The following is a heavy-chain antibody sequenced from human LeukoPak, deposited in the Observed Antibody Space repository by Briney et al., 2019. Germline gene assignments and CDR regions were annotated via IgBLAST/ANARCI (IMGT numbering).Heavy chain of an antibody. D-gene: IGHD2-2*02. CDR1: GGTFTSYY. J-gene: IGHJ5*02. CDR2: INPSGGST. CDR3: ARETVGCSSTSCYRENWFDP. V-gene: IGHV1-46*01. Sequence: GASVKVSCKASGGTFTSYYMHWVRQAPGQGLEWMGIINPSGGSTSYAQKFQGRVTMTRDTSTSTVYMELSSLRSEDTAVYYCARETVGCSSTSCYRENWFDPWGQGTLVTVSS.